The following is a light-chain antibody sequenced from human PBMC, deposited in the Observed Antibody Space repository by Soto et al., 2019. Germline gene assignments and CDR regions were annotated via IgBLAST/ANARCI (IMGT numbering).Light chain of an antibody. J-gene: IGLJ2*01. CDR2: EVN. CDR1: SSDVGGYNY. CDR3: TSYTSTRTQVI. Sequence: QSVLTQPASVSGSPGQSITISCTGTSSDVGGYNYVSWYQQHPGKAPKLMIYEVNNRPAGDSNRFSGSKSGNTASLTISGLQAEDEADYYCTSYTSTRTQVIFGGGTQLTVL. V-gene: IGLV2-14*01.